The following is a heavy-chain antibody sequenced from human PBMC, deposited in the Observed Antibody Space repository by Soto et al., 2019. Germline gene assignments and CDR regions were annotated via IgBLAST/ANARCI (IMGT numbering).Heavy chain of an antibody. CDR2: IIPIFDTA. CDR1: GGIFTRYD. D-gene: IGHD2-15*01. V-gene: IGHV1-69*13. Sequence: SVKVSCKASGGIFTRYDIRWVRQAPGQGLEWMGAIIPIFDTANYAQKFQGRLTITADATTSSAYMELSSLSSEDTAIYYWAVNEGRGVSNFDNWGQGTLVTVCS. CDR3: AVNEGRGVSNFDN. J-gene: IGHJ4*02.